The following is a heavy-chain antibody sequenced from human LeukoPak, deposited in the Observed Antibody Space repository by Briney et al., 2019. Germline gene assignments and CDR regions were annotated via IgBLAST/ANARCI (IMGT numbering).Heavy chain of an antibody. J-gene: IGHJ4*02. D-gene: IGHD4-17*01. V-gene: IGHV4-59*01. Sequence: PSETLSLTCTVSGGSIRSYYWSWIRQPPGKGLEWIGYTYYSGSTNYNPSPKSRVSISVDTSKNQFSLKLSSVTAADTAVYYCARTGSTVTMLYPFDHWGQGTLVTVSS. CDR3: ARTGSTVTMLYPFDH. CDR1: GGSIRSYY. CDR2: TYYSGST.